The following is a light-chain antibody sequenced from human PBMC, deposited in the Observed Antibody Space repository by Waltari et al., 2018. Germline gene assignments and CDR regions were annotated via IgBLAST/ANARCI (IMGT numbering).Light chain of an antibody. Sequence: QLVLTQSPSASASLGASVKLTCTLSSGHSSYAIAWHQQQPEKGPRYLMKLNSDGSHSQGDVIPDRFSGSSAGAERYLTISSLQSEDEADYYCQTWGTGIQVVGGGTKLTVL. CDR1: SGHSSYA. J-gene: IGLJ3*02. V-gene: IGLV4-69*01. CDR2: LNSDGSH. CDR3: QTWGTGIQV.